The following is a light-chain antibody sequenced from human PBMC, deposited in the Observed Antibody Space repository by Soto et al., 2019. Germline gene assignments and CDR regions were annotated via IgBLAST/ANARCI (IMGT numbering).Light chain of an antibody. CDR3: LSYAGSYTFV. V-gene: IGLV2-11*01. J-gene: IGLJ1*01. CDR1: SSDVGGYSY. Sequence: QSALTQPRSVSGSPGQSVTISCTGTSSDVGGYSYVSWYQQHPGKAPKLMMYDVKTRPSGIPDRFSGSKSGNTASLTISGLQAEDEAGYYFLSYAGSYTFVFGSGTKVTVL. CDR2: DVK.